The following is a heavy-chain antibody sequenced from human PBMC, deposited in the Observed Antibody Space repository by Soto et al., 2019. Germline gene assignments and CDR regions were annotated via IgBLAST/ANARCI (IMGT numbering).Heavy chain of an antibody. CDR3: VRVPDY. Sequence: QLQLQESGSGLVKPSQTLSLTCAVSGGSISSGGYSWSWIRQPPGKGLDWIGYVYHSGSTYYNPSLKSRVTISVDRSKNQFPRKLSSVTAAAAAVYYGVRVPDYWGQGTLVTVSP. CDR1: GGSISSGGYS. J-gene: IGHJ4*02. V-gene: IGHV4-30-2*01. CDR2: VYHSGST.